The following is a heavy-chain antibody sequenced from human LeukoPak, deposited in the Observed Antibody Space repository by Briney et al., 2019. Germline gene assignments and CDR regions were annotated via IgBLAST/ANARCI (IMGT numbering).Heavy chain of an antibody. CDR2: ISAYNGNT. J-gene: IGHJ4*02. CDR1: GGTFSSYA. Sequence: GASVTVSCTASGGTFSSYAISWVRQAPGQGLEWMGWISAYNGNTNYAQKLQGRVTMTTDTSTSTAYMELRSLRSDDTAVYYCARYYYDSSGYSTPDYWGQGTLVTVSS. CDR3: ARYYYDSSGYSTPDY. V-gene: IGHV1-18*01. D-gene: IGHD3-22*01.